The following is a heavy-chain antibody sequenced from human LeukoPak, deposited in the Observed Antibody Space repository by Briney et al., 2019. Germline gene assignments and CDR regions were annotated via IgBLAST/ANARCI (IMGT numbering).Heavy chain of an antibody. J-gene: IGHJ4*02. CDR2: IKEDGSER. CDR1: AFIFSGHW. CDR3: AKDLKAQGMDY. V-gene: IGHV3-7*03. D-gene: IGHD1-14*01. Sequence: GGSLRLSCEGSAFIFSGHWMNWVRQTPAKGLEWVASIKEDGSERQYVDSVKGRFTISRDNSKNTLYLQMNSLRAEDTAVYYCAKDLKAQGMDYWGQGTLVTVSS.